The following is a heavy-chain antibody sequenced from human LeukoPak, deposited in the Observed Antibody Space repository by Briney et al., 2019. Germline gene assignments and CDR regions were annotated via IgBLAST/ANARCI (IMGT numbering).Heavy chain of an antibody. CDR3: AREKSGSYYENFDY. J-gene: IGHJ4*02. CDR1: SGSISSGDYY. CDR2: VYYSGST. Sequence: SETLSLTCTVSSGSISSGDYYWSWIRQPPGKGLEWIGYVYYSGSTYYNPSLKSRVTISLDTSKKQFSLKLSSVTAADTAVYYCAREKSGSYYENFDYWGQGTLVTVSS. D-gene: IGHD3-10*01. V-gene: IGHV4-30-4*01.